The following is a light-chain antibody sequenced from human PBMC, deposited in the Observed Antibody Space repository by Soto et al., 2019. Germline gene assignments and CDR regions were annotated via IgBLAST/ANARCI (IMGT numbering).Light chain of an antibody. Sequence: EIVMTQSPATLSVSPGERATLSCRASQSVSSNLAWYQQKPGQAPRLLIYGASTRATGIPARFSGSGSGTEFTITITSLPSEDFAVYSYNQYNNWPPENTFGQGTKLEIK. CDR3: NQYNNWPPENT. J-gene: IGKJ2*01. V-gene: IGKV3-15*01. CDR2: GAS. CDR1: QSVSSN.